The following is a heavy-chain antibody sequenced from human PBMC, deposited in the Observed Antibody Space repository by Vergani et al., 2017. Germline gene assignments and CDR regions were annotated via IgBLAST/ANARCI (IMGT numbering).Heavy chain of an antibody. Sequence: QVQLVQSGAEVKKPGSSVKVSCKASGGTFSRYTISWVRQAPGQGLEWMGRIIPILGIANYAQKFQGRVTITADKSTSTAYMELSSLRSADTAVYYCVHTSHDYGADDYWGQGTLVTVSS. CDR2: IIPILGIA. CDR3: VHTSHDYGADDY. CDR1: GGTFSRYT. V-gene: IGHV1-69*02. D-gene: IGHD4-17*01. J-gene: IGHJ4*02.